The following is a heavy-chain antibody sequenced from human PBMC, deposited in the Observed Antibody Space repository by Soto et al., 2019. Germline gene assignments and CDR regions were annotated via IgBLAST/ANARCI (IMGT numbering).Heavy chain of an antibody. J-gene: IGHJ3*02. CDR3: AREGGSFGAFDI. V-gene: IGHV1-46*04. CDR1: GYTFTNYY. D-gene: IGHD3-3*01. CDR2: INPSGGST. Sequence: QVQLVQSGAEVKKPGASVKVSCKASGYTFTNYYMHWVRQAPGQGLEWMGIINPSGGSTSYAQKLQGSVTMTRDTSTSAVYMELSSLRSEDTAVYCCAREGGSFGAFDIWGQGTMVTVSS.